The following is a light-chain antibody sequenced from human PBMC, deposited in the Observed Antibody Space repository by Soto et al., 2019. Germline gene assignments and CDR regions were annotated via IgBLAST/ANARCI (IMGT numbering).Light chain of an antibody. Sequence: QSVLTQPASVSGSPGQSITISCTGTSSDVGRYSLVSWYQQHPGKAPKLMISEDHKRPSGVSNRFSGSKSGNTASLTISELQNEDEADYYCCSYEGSNTWVFGTGTKVTVL. CDR1: SSDVGRYSL. J-gene: IGLJ1*01. V-gene: IGLV2-23*01. CDR3: CSYEGSNTWV. CDR2: EDH.